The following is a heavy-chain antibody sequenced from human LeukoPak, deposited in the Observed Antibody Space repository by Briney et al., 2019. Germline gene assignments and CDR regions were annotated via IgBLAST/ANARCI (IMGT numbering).Heavy chain of an antibody. J-gene: IGHJ4*02. D-gene: IGHD3-10*01. CDR3: AKGSLLWFGEFPFDY. CDR2: ISGSGGST. V-gene: IGHV3-23*01. Sequence: GGSLRLSCAASGFTFSSYAMSWVRQAPGKGLEWASAISGSGGSTYYADSVKGRFTISRDNSKNTLYLQMNSLRAEDTAVYYCAKGSLLWFGEFPFDYWGQGTLVTVSS. CDR1: GFTFSSYA.